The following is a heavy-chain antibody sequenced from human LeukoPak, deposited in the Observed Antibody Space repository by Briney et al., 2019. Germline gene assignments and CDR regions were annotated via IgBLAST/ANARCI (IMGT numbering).Heavy chain of an antibody. CDR3: ARIRGSSDSMDV. V-gene: IGHV1-69*04. Sequence: SVKVSCKASGCTFTSYAISWVRQAPGQGLEGMGRIIPILGIANDAQKYQRRVTITAHKSTSTAYLELRSLRSEDPAVYCCARIRGSSDSMDVWGQGTTVTVSS. D-gene: IGHD3-10*01. J-gene: IGHJ6*02. CDR2: IIPILGIA. CDR1: GCTFTSYA.